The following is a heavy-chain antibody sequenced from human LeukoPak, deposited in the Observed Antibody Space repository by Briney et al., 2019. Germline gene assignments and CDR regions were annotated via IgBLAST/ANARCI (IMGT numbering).Heavy chain of an antibody. Sequence: ASVKVSCKASGYTFTSYDINWVRQATGQGLEWMGWMNPNSGNTGYAQKFQGRVTMTRNTSISTAYMELSSLRSEDTAVCYCARSVYSGYEHLDYWGQGTLVTVSS. J-gene: IGHJ4*02. V-gene: IGHV1-8*01. CDR1: GYTFTSYD. CDR2: MNPNSGNT. CDR3: ARSVYSGYEHLDY. D-gene: IGHD5-12*01.